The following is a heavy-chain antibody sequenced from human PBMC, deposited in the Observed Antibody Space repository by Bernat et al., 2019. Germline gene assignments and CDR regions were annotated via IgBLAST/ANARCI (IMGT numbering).Heavy chain of an antibody. Sequence: EVQLVESGGGLVQPGGSLRLSCVASGFTFSSYEMNWVRQAPGKGLEWVSYISSSGGTTYYADSVKGRFTISRDNSKNTLYLQMNSLRAEDTAVYYCARDRSVTTPYYYYGMDVWGQGTTVTVSS. V-gene: IGHV3-48*03. CDR1: GFTFSSYE. J-gene: IGHJ6*02. CDR3: ARDRSVTTPYYYYGMDV. CDR2: ISSSGGTT. D-gene: IGHD4-17*01.